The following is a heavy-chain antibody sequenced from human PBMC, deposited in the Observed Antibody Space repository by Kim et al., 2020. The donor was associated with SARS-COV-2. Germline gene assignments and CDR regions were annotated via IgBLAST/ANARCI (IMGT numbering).Heavy chain of an antibody. Sequence: AQKLQGRVTMTTDTSTSTAYMELRSLRSDDTAVYYCARDLSSGPPLNPDYWGQGTLVTVSS. CDR3: ARDLSSGPPLNPDY. J-gene: IGHJ4*02. V-gene: IGHV1-18*01.